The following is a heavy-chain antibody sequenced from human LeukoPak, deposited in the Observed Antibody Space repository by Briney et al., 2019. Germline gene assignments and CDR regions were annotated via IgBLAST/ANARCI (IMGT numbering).Heavy chain of an antibody. V-gene: IGHV4-34*01. J-gene: IGHJ5*02. CDR3: ARGQRMSSWYGDGWFDP. Sequence: SETLSLTCAVYGGSFSGYYWSWIRQPPGEGLEWIGEINHSGSTNYNPSLKSRVTISVDTSKNQFSLKLSSVTAADTAVYYCARGQRMSSWYGDGWFDPWGQGTLVTVSS. D-gene: IGHD6-13*01. CDR2: INHSGST. CDR1: GGSFSGYY.